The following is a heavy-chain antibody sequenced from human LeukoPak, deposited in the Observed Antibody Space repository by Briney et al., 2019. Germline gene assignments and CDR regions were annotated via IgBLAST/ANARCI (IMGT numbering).Heavy chain of an antibody. CDR2: MNPNSGNT. D-gene: IGHD3-16*02. J-gene: IGHJ4*02. V-gene: IGHV1-8*01. CDR3: ARRMITFGGVIALYYFDY. CDR1: GYTFTSYD. Sequence: ASVKVSCKASGYTFTSYDINWVRQATGQGLEWMGWMNPNSGNTGYAQKFQGRVTMTRNTSISTAYMELSSLRSEDTAVYYCARRMITFGGVIALYYFDYWGQGTLVTVSS.